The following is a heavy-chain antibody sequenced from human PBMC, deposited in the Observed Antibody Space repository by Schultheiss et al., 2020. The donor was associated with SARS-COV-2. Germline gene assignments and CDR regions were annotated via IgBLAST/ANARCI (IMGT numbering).Heavy chain of an antibody. V-gene: IGHV3-30*14. CDR3: ARGKDPYYDFWSGYYMGYDYYYGMDV. CDR1: GFTFSSYA. J-gene: IGHJ6*02. D-gene: IGHD3-3*01. Sequence: GGSLRLSCAASGFTFSSYAMSWVRQAPGMGLEWVAVISYDGSNKYYADSVKGRFTISRDNSKNTLYLQMNSLRAEDTAVYYCARGKDPYYDFWSGYYMGYDYYYGMDVWSQGTTVTVAS. CDR2: ISYDGSNK.